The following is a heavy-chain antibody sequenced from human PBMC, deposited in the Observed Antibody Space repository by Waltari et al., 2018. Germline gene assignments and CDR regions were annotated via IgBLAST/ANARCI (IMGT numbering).Heavy chain of an antibody. CDR3: AKEGVAVDY. Sequence: EVQLLESGGGLVQPGGSLRLSCAASGFTFSSYAMSWVRQAPGKGLEWVSVIYSGGRTYYAASGKGRFTISRDNSKNTLYLQMNSLRAEDTAVYYCAKEGVAVDYWGQGTLVTVSS. CDR1: GFTFSSYA. V-gene: IGHV3-23*03. D-gene: IGHD6-19*01. CDR2: IYSGGRT. J-gene: IGHJ4*02.